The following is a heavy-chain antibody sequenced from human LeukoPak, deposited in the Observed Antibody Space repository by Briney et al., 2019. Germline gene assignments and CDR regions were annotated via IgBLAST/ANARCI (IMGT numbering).Heavy chain of an antibody. V-gene: IGHV1-2*02. Sequence: ASVKVTCKDSGYTFTVNHMHWVRQAPGQGLEWMGWINPNSGATKYAQKFQGRVTMTRDTSISTAYMEVSSLRSDDTAVYYCARDSAAEPGIFFDSSGEGTLVTVSS. J-gene: IGHJ4*02. D-gene: IGHD6-19*01. CDR1: GYTFTVNH. CDR2: INPNSGAT. CDR3: ARDSAAEPGIFFDS.